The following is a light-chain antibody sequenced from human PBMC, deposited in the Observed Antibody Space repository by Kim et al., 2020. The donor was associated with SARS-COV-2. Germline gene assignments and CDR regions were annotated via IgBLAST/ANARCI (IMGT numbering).Light chain of an antibody. Sequence: QSVLTQPPSVSAAPGQKVTISCSGSSSNIGNNYVSWYQHLPGTAPKLLIYDNDQRPSGIPDRFSGSKSGTSATLGITGLQTGDGADYYCGAWDSSLTAVVFGGGTRLTVL. CDR2: DND. J-gene: IGLJ3*02. CDR3: GAWDSSLTAVV. CDR1: SSNIGNNY. V-gene: IGLV1-51*01.